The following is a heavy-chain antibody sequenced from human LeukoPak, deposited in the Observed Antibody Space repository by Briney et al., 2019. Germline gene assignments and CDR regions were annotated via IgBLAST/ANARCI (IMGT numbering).Heavy chain of an antibody. CDR1: GFPFSDFS. V-gene: IGHV3-23*01. CDR3: AKQSYARSLGE. J-gene: IGHJ4*02. CDR2: TNSGGTST. Sequence: PGGSLRLSCATSGFPFSDFSMSWVRQAPGKGLEWISTTNSGGTSTYYAESVKGRFTISRDNSKNTLYPQMSSLRVEDTAVYYCAKQSYARSLGEGGPGTLVSVSS. D-gene: IGHD2-8*01.